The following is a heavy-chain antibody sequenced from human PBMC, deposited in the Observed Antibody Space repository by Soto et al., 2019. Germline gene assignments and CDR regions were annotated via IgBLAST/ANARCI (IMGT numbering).Heavy chain of an antibody. V-gene: IGHV4-34*01. D-gene: IGHD3-10*01. CDR1: GGSFSGYY. J-gene: IGHJ6*02. Sequence: SETLSLTCAVYGGSFSGYYWSWIRQPPGKGLEWIGEINHSGSTNYNPSLKSRVTISVDTSKNQFSLKLSSVTAADTAVYYCARVNLTPTDYGSGSYYSGYGMDVWGQGTTVTVSS. CDR3: ARVNLTPTDYGSGSYYSGYGMDV. CDR2: INHSGST.